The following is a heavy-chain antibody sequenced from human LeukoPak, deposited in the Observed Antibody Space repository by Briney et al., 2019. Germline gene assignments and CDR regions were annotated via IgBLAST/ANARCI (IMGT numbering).Heavy chain of an antibody. CDR3: VRDNSRGQSLGVIY. CDR1: GFTFSTYN. Sequence: GGSLRLSCAASGFTFSTYNMNWVRQAPGKGLEWISYINADSSTIQYADSVRGRFTTSRDNAKSSLYLQMNSLRAEDTAVYYCVRDNSRGQSLGVIYWGQGSLVTLS. CDR2: INADSSTI. V-gene: IGHV3-48*01. J-gene: IGHJ4*02. D-gene: IGHD3-22*01.